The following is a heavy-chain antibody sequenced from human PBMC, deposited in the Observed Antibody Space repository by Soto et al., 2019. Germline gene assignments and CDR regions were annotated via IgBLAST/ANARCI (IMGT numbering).Heavy chain of an antibody. J-gene: IGHJ4*02. CDR3: ARDLSEGWSLTIDY. V-gene: IGHV3-33*01. CDR2: IWYDGSNK. CDR1: GFTFSSYG. Sequence: PGGSLRLSCAASGFTFSSYGMHWVRQAPGKGLEWVAVIWYDGSNKYYADSVKGRFTISRDNSKNTLYLQMNSLRAEDTAVYYCARDLSEGWSLTIDYWGQGTLVTVSS. D-gene: IGHD6-19*01.